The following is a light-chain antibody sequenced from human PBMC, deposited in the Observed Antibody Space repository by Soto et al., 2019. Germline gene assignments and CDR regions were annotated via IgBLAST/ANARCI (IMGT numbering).Light chain of an antibody. Sequence: EIVMTQSPVTLSVSPGGRATLSCRASQSISDTLAWYQQKPGQAPRLLIHGASTRAPGFPARFSGSGSGTDFTLTISSLEPEDFAVYYCQQRSNWPPWTFGQGTKVDI. CDR2: GAS. V-gene: IGKV3-15*01. J-gene: IGKJ1*01. CDR3: QQRSNWPPWT. CDR1: QSISDT.